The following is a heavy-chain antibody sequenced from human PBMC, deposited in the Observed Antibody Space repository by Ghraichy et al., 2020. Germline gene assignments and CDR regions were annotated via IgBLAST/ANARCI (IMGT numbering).Heavy chain of an antibody. CDR2: IIPIFGTA. D-gene: IGHD3-22*01. V-gene: IGHV1-69*13. CDR3: ASGRAYDSSGYSRYDNFDY. Sequence: SVKVSCKASGGTFSSYAISWVRQAPGQGLEWMGGIIPIFGTANYAQKFQGRVTITADESTSTAYMELSSLRSEDTAVYYCASGRAYDSSGYSRYDNFDYWGQGTLVTVSS. CDR1: GGTFSSYA. J-gene: IGHJ4*02.